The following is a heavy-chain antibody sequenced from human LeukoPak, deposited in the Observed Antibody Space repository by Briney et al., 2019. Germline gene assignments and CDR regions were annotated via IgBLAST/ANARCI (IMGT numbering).Heavy chain of an antibody. V-gene: IGHV4-39*07. D-gene: IGHD3-3*01. CDR1: GGSISSSTYY. J-gene: IGHJ4*02. Sequence: PSETLSLTCAVSGGSISSSTYYWGWIRQPPEKGLEWIGNIYYTGSTYYNPSLRSRVSISVDTSENEFSLRLSSVTAADTAVYYCARVRSGGLDYWGRGTLVTVSS. CDR2: IYYTGST. CDR3: ARVRSGGLDY.